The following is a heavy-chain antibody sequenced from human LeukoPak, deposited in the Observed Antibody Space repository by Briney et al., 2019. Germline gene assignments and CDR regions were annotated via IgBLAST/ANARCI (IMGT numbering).Heavy chain of an antibody. J-gene: IGHJ4*02. CDR3: AKDQEQGLAYFDY. CDR2: ISANGGST. CDR1: GFTFSSYA. Sequence: PGGSLRLSCAASGFTFSSYAMSWVRQAPGKGLEWVSSISANGGSTYYEDSVKGRFTISRDNSKNTLYLQMNSLRAEDTAVYSCAKDQEQGLAYFDYWGQGTLVTVSS. V-gene: IGHV3-23*01. D-gene: IGHD6-19*01.